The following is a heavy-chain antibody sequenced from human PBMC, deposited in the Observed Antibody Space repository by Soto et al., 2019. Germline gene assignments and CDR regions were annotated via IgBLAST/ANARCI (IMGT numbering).Heavy chain of an antibody. Sequence: EVQLLESGGGLVQPGGSLRLSCAASGFTFSSYAMSWVRQAPGKGLEWVSAISGSGGSTYYADSVKGQFTISRDNSKNTLYLKMNSLRAEDTAVYYCAKDLWNFGGYGMDVWGQGTTVTVSS. CDR2: ISGSGGST. CDR3: AKDLWNFGGYGMDV. D-gene: IGHD1-7*01. J-gene: IGHJ6*02. V-gene: IGHV3-23*01. CDR1: GFTFSSYA.